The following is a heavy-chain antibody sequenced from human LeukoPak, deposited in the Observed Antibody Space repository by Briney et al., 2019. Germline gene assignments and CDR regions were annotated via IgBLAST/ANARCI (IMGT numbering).Heavy chain of an antibody. J-gene: IGHJ3*02. D-gene: IGHD3-10*01. CDR1: GFSFTFLW. CDR2: IYPGDSHT. Sequence: GESLKISCKGSGFSFTFLWIGWVRQMPGKGLEWIGIIYPGDSHTRYSPSFQGQVTISAGKSISTAYLQWSSLKASDTAMYYCARAPRVRGFDAFDIWGQGTMVTVSS. CDR3: ARAPRVRGFDAFDI. V-gene: IGHV5-51*01.